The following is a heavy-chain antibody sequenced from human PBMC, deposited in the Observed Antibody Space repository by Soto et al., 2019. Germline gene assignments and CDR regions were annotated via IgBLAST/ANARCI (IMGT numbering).Heavy chain of an antibody. CDR2: IIPIFGTA. CDR1: GGTFSSYA. D-gene: IGHD3-3*01. CDR3: ARGSVRGSITIFGVVMQYYYYGMDV. J-gene: IGHJ6*02. V-gene: IGHV1-69*13. Sequence: SVKVSCKASGGTFSSYAISWVRQAPGQGLEWMGGIIPIFGTANYAQKFQGRVTITADESTSTAYMELSSLRSEDTAVYYCARGSVRGSITIFGVVMQYYYYGMDVWG.